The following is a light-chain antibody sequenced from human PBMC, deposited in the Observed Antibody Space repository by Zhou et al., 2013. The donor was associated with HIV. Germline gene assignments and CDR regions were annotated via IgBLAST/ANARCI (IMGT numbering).Light chain of an antibody. CDR1: QSIRTF. V-gene: IGKV1-33*01. Sequence: DIQLTQSPSSLSASVGDRVTITCRASQSIRTFLSWYQRKPGKAPKLLIYDASNLETGVPSRFSGSGSGTDFTFTISSLQPEDIATYYCQQYDNLPPLTFGGGTKVEIK. CDR2: DAS. J-gene: IGKJ4*01. CDR3: QQYDNLPPLT.